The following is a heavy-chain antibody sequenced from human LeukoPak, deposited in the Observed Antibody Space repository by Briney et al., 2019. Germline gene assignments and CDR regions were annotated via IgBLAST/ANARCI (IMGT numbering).Heavy chain of an antibody. D-gene: IGHD3-9*01. V-gene: IGHV3-30-3*01. CDR1: GFTFTGYA. CDR2: ISYDETSQ. CDR3: ARSPNNAWHNFDYWGQGILVTVSSGPPRGASSCLGSWFDP. Sequence: GGSLRLSCAASGFTFTGYAMNWVRQAPGKGLEWVSIISYDETSQYYADSVKGRFTISRDNSKNTPSLQMNSLRSDDTAVYYCARSPNNAWHNFDYWGQGILVTVSSGPPRGASSCLGSWFDPWGQGTLVTVSS. J-gene: IGHJ5*02.